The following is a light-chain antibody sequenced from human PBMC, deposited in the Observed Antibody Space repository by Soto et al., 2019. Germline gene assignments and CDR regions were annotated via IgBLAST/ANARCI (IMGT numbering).Light chain of an antibody. Sequence: EIVLTQSPGTLSLSPGERATLSCRSSHSVSSNYLAWYQQKPGQAPRLLIYDVSSRATGIPDRFSGSGSGTDFTLTISSLEPVDFALYYCQQYGLSPTFGQGTKVEIK. CDR2: DVS. V-gene: IGKV3-20*01. CDR3: QQYGLSPT. CDR1: HSVSSNY. J-gene: IGKJ1*01.